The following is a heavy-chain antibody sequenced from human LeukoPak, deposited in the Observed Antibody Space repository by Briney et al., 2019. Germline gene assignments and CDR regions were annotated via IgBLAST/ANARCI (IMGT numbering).Heavy chain of an antibody. V-gene: IGHV3-30*02. CDR1: GLAFSSYG. D-gene: IGHD6-13*01. CDR2: MQYDGSQI. Sequence: GGSLRLSCTESGLAFSSYGMHWARQAPGKGLEWVAFMQYDGSQIYYVDSVRGRFTISRDNSKNALYLQMNSLRPEDTAIYYCAGKAAAFYFDYWGQGTLVTVSS. CDR3: AGKAAAFYFDY. J-gene: IGHJ4*02.